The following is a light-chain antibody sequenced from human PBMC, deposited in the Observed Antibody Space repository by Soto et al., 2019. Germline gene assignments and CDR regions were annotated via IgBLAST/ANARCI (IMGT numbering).Light chain of an antibody. V-gene: IGKV1-12*01. J-gene: IGKJ4*01. Sequence: IRMTQCRSSVSASVGDGVSIACRASQGISSWLAWYQQKPGKAPKLLIYAASSLESGVPSRFSRSGSGTDFTLSSYSLQPEDFATYYCQQADSLPLTCGGGTK. CDR1: QGISSW. CDR2: AAS. CDR3: QQADSLPLT.